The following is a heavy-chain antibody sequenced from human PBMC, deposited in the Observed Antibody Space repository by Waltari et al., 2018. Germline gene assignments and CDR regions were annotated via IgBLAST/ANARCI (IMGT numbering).Heavy chain of an antibody. CDR3: ARGLAVAGTGFWWFDP. CDR1: GGSFSGYY. J-gene: IGHJ5*02. V-gene: IGHV4-34*01. CDR2: INHSGST. Sequence: QVQLQQWGAGLLKPSETLSLTCAVYGGSFSGYYWSWIRQPPGKGLEWIGEINHSGSTNYNPSLKSRVTISVDTSKNQFSLKLSSVTAADTAVYYCARGLAVAGTGFWWFDPWGQGTLVTVSS. D-gene: IGHD6-19*01.